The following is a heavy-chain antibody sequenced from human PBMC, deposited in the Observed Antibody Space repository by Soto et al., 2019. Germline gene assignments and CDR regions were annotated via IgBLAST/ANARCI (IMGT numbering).Heavy chain of an antibody. V-gene: IGHV3-74*01. CDR1: GFTFSSYW. CDR2: INSDGSST. Sequence: GGSLRLSCAASGFTFSSYWMHWVRQAPGKGLVWVSRINSDGSSTSYADSVKGRFTISRDNAKNTLYLQMSSLRAEDTAVYYCARRQDFWSGYYRSYGMDVWGQGTTGTV. D-gene: IGHD3-3*01. J-gene: IGHJ6*02. CDR3: ARRQDFWSGYYRSYGMDV.